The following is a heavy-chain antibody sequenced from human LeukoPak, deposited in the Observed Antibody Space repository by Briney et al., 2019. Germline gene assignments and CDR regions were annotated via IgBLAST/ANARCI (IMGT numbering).Heavy chain of an antibody. J-gene: IGHJ4*02. D-gene: IGHD3-16*02. CDR3: ARAYYDYVWGSYRLDFDY. V-gene: IGHV1-8*01. CDR2: MNPNSGNT. Sequence: ASVKVSCKASGYTFTSYDINWVRQATGQGLEWMGWMNPNSGNTGYAQKFQGRVTMTRNTSISTAYMELSSLRSEDTAVYYCARAYYDYVWGSYRLDFDYWGQGTLVTVSS. CDR1: GYTFTSYD.